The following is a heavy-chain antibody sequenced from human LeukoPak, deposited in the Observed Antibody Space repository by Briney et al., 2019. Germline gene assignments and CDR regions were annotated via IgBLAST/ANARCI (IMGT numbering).Heavy chain of an antibody. CDR2: ISGSGGST. CDR1: GFTFSSYA. V-gene: IGHV3-23*01. Sequence: GGSLRLSCAASGFTFSSYAMSWVRQAPGKGLEWVSAISGSGGSTYYADSVKGRFTISRDNSKNTLYLQMNSLRAEDTAVYYCARGKGSGSYPYGMDVWGQGTTVTVSS. CDR3: ARGKGSGSYPYGMDV. D-gene: IGHD3-10*01. J-gene: IGHJ6*02.